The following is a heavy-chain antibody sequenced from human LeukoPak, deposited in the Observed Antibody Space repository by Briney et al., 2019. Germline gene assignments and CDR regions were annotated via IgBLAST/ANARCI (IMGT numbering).Heavy chain of an antibody. D-gene: IGHD4/OR15-4a*01. Sequence: ASVKVSCKASGYTFTSYAMHWVRQAPGQRLEWMGWINAGNGNTKYSQKFQGRVTMTRDTSISTAYMELSRLRSDDTAVYYCARGRAAANYRWFDPWGQGTLVTVSS. CDR2: INAGNGNT. V-gene: IGHV1-3*01. CDR3: ARGRAAANYRWFDP. CDR1: GYTFTSYA. J-gene: IGHJ5*02.